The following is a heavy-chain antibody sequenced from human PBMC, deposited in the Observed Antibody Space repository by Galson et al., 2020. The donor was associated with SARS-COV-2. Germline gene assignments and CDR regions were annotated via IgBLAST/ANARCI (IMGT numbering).Heavy chain of an antibody. J-gene: IGHJ2*01. CDR1: GDSVSGNSAA. CDR3: ARVLFEDWYFDL. Sequence: SQTLSLTCAISGDSVSGNSAAWHWIRQSPSRGLEWLGRTYYRSKWYNDYAVSVKSRITINADTSKNQFSLQLNSVTPEDTAVYYCARVLFEDWYFDLWGRGTLVTVSS. CDR2: TYYRSKWYN. V-gene: IGHV6-1*01.